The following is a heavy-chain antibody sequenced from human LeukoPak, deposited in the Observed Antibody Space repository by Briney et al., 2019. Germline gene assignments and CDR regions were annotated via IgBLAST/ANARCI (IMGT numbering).Heavy chain of an antibody. J-gene: IGHJ5*02. D-gene: IGHD2-2*01. CDR1: GGSISSSSYY. V-gene: IGHV4-39*01. CDR3: ARSYQLLSSFDP. Sequence: SETLSLTCTVSGGSISSSSYYWGWIRQPPGKGLEWIGSIYYSGSTYYNPSLKSRVTISVDTSKNQFSLKLSSVTAADTAVYYCARSYQLLSSFDPWGQGTLITVSS. CDR2: IYYSGST.